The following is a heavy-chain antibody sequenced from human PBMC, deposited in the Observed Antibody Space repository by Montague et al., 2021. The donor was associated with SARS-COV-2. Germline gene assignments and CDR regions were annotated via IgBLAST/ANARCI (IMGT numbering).Heavy chain of an antibody. CDR3: ARDRRYYDILTGYYSAFDI. CDR1: GFTVSSNY. V-gene: IGHV3-53*01. Sequence: SLRLSCAASGFTVSSNYMSWVRQAPGKGLEWVSVIYSGGSTYYADSVKXRFTISRDNSKNTLYLQMNSLRAEDTAVYYCARDRRYYDILTGYYSAFDIWGQGTMVTVSS. D-gene: IGHD3-9*01. J-gene: IGHJ3*02. CDR2: IYSGGST.